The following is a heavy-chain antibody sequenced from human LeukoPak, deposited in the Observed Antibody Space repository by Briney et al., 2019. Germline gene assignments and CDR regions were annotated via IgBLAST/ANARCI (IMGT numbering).Heavy chain of an antibody. J-gene: IGHJ4*02. D-gene: IGHD3-16*02. Sequence: PGRSLRLSCEASGFTFSNYAMHWVRQAPGKGLEWVAVISYDGSNKYYADSMKGRFTISRDNSKNTLYLQMNSLRAEDTAVYYCAKGGSYRSQPYFDYWGQGTPVTVSS. CDR1: GFTFSNYA. V-gene: IGHV3-30*04. CDR2: ISYDGSNK. CDR3: AKGGSYRSQPYFDY.